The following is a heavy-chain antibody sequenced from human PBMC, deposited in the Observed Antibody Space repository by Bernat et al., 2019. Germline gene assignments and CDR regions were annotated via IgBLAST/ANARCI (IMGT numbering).Heavy chain of an antibody. CDR1: GGSISSYY. Sequence: QVQLQESGPGLVKPSETLSLTCTVSGGSISSYYWSWIRQPPGKGLEWIGYIYYSGSTNYNPSLKSRVTISVDTSKNQFSLKLSSVTAADTAVYYCARVGAVSNWFDPWGQGTLVTVSS. D-gene: IGHD1-26*01. CDR3: ARVGAVSNWFDP. V-gene: IGHV4-59*01. CDR2: IYYSGST. J-gene: IGHJ5*02.